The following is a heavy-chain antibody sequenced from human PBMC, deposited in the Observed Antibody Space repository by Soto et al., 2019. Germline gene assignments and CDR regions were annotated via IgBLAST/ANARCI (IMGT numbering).Heavy chain of an antibody. Sequence: QMQLQESGPGVVKPSQTLSLTCTVSGYPISRRGYYWTWIRQHPGKGLEWIGYVSYSGSTYYNPSLTSRVTISVDTSKSQFSVRLTSVIDADTAVYHCGGGSLTFIDYWGQGALVTVSS. CDR2: VSYSGST. D-gene: IGHD3-9*01. CDR1: GYPISRRGYY. CDR3: GGGSLTFIDY. V-gene: IGHV4-31*03. J-gene: IGHJ4*02.